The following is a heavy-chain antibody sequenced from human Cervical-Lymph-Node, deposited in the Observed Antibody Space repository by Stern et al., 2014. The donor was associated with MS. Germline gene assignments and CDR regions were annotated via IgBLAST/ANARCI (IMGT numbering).Heavy chain of an antibody. CDR3: ARVSTSFDD. V-gene: IGHV4-59*01. CDR2: ISYDGST. CDR1: GGSISSYY. Sequence: VQLLESGPGVVKPSETLSLTCTVSGGSISSYYWSWIRQPPGKGLEVIGYISYDGSTNYNSSLKSRVTISLDTSKKKFFLKLDSVSAADTAVYFCARVSTSFDDWGQGTLVTVSS. J-gene: IGHJ4*02.